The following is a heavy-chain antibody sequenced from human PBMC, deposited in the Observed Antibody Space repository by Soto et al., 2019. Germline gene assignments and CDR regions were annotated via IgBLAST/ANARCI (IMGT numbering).Heavy chain of an antibody. CDR2: IIPILGIA. D-gene: IGHD2-15*01. CDR1: GGTFSSYT. Sequence: SVKVSCKASGGTFSSYTISWVRQAPGQGLEWMGRIIPILGIANYAQKFQGRVTITADKSTSTAYMELSSLRSEDTAVYYCAREGSEEYCSGGSCYSGYYMDVWGKGTTVTVSS. V-gene: IGHV1-69*04. CDR3: AREGSEEYCSGGSCYSGYYMDV. J-gene: IGHJ6*03.